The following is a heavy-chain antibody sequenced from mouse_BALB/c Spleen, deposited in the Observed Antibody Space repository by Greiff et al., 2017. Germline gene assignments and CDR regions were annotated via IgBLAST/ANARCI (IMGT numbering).Heavy chain of an antibody. CDR3: ARWDYDGGFAY. Sequence: VQLQQPGAELVKPGASVKLSCKASGYTFTSYWMHWVKQRPGQGLEWIGEINPSNGRTNYNEKFKSKATLTVDKSSSTAYMQLSSLTSEDSAVYYCARWDYDGGFAYWGQGTLVTVSA. D-gene: IGHD2-4*01. J-gene: IGHJ3*01. CDR1: GYTFTSYW. CDR2: INPSNGRT. V-gene: IGHV1S81*02.